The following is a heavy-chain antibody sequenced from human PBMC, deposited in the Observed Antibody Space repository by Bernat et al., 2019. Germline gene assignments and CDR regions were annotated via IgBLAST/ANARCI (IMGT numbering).Heavy chain of an antibody. D-gene: IGHD3-16*02. Sequence: QQQQWGAGLLKPSETLSLTCAVYGGSFSGYYWSWIRQPPGKGLEWIGEINHSGSTNYNPSLKSRVTISVDTSKNQFSLKLSSVTAADTAVYYCARPRGYDYIWGSYRFRGYFDYWGQGTLVTVSS. CDR3: ARPRGYDYIWGSYRFRGYFDY. CDR1: GGSFSGYY. J-gene: IGHJ4*02. V-gene: IGHV4-34*01. CDR2: INHSGST.